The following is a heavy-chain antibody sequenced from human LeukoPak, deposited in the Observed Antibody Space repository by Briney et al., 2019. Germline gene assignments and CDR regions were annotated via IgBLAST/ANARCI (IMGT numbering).Heavy chain of an antibody. CDR2: ISSGNDPI. CDR3: ARGYLSYGSGSYKIDC. D-gene: IGHD3-10*01. V-gene: IGHV3-48*03. J-gene: IGHJ4*02. Sequence: GGSLRLSCAASGFTFSTYEMNWVRQAPGKGLEWVSYISSGNDPIYYADSVKGRFTISRDNAKNSLYLQMNSLRAEDTAVYYCARGYLSYGSGSYKIDCWGQGTLVTVSS. CDR1: GFTFSTYE.